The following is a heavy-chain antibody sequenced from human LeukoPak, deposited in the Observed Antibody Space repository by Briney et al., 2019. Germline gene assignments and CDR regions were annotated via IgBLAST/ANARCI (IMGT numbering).Heavy chain of an antibody. CDR3: AREGVTMVRGVIFGMDV. J-gene: IGHJ6*02. CDR1: GDSVSGNRAT. Sequence: SQTLSLTCAISGDSVSGNRATWNWLRQSPSRGLEWLGRTYYRSKWYNDYAVSVKSRVTINPDTSKNHFSLQLNSVTPEDTAVYYCAREGVTMVRGVIFGMDVWGQGTTVTVSS. D-gene: IGHD3-10*01. CDR2: TYYRSKWYN. V-gene: IGHV6-1*01.